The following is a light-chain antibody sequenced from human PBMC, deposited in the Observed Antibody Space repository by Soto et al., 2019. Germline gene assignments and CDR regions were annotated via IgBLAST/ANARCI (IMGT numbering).Light chain of an antibody. CDR2: KVS. CDR3: MQGTHWPPTWT. V-gene: IGKV2-30*01. Sequence: DVVMTQSPLSLPVTLGQPASISCRSSQSLVYSDGNTYLNWFQQRPGQSPRRLIYKVSNRDSGVPDRFSGSGSGTDFTLKISRVEAEDVGVDYCMQGTHWPPTWTFGQGTKVEIK. CDR1: QSLVYSDGNTY. J-gene: IGKJ1*01.